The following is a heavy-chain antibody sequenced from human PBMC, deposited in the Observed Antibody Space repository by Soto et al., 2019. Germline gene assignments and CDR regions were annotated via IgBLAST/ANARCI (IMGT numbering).Heavy chain of an antibody. CDR1: GGSISSGGYY. J-gene: IGHJ4*02. D-gene: IGHD3-9*01. CDR3: ARAPPTIQELYFDY. CDR2: IYYSGST. V-gene: IGHV4-31*03. Sequence: SETLSLTCTVSGGSISSGGYYWSWIRQHPGKGLEWIGYIYYSGSTYYNPSPKSRVTISVDTSKNQFSLKLSSVTAADTAVYYCARAPPTIQELYFDYWGQGTLVTVSS.